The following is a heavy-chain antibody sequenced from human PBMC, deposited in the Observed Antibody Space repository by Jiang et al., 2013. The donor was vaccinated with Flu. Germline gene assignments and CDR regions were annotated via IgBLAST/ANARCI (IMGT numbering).Heavy chain of an antibody. Sequence: GPGLVKPSQTLSLTCTVSGGSINSGGYYWSWIRQHPGKGLERIGYIYYSGSTYYNPSLKSRVTISIDTSKNQFSLNLSSVTAADTAVYYCARDEGYCTSTSCPMTGVFYMDVWGQRDHGHRLL. J-gene: IGHJ6*03. CDR2: IYYSGST. CDR3: ARDEGYCTSTSCPMTGVFYMDV. V-gene: IGHV4-31*03. CDR1: GGSINSGGYY. D-gene: IGHD2-2*01.